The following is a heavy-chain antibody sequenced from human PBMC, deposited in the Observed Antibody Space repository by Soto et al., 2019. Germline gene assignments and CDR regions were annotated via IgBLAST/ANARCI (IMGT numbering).Heavy chain of an antibody. D-gene: IGHD3-22*01. CDR1: GYTFTGYY. Sequence: GASVKVSCKASGYTFTGYYMHWVRQAPGQGLEWMGWINPNSGGTNYAQKFQGWVTMTRDTSISTAYMELSRLRSEDTAVYYCARVHPDYYDSSGYQINWFDPWGQGTLVTVSS. V-gene: IGHV1-2*04. CDR3: ARVHPDYYDSSGYQINWFDP. CDR2: INPNSGGT. J-gene: IGHJ5*02.